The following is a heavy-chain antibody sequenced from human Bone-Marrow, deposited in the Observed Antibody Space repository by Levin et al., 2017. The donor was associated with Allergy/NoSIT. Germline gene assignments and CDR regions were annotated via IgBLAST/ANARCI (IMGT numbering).Heavy chain of an antibody. V-gene: IGHV3-23*01. J-gene: IGHJ4*02. CDR1: GFTFSSYP. D-gene: IGHD6-19*01. CDR2: ISGSGGDT. Sequence: PSETLSLTCAASGFTFSSYPMSWVRQAPGKGLEWVSGISGSGGDTYYADSVKGRFTISRDNSKNTVYLQMNSPRAEDTAVYYCAKDGLGLSDYWGQGTLVTVSS. CDR3: AKDGLGLSDY.